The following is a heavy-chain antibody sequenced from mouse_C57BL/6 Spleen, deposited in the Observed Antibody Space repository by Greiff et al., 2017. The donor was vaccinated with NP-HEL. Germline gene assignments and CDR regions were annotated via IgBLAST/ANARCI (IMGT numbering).Heavy chain of an antibody. V-gene: IGHV5-9-1*02. D-gene: IGHD2-4*01. Sequence: EVQLVESGEGLVKPGGSLKLSCAASGFTFSSYAMSWVRQTPEKRLEWVAYISSGGDYIYYADNVKGRFTISRDNARNTLYLQMSSLKSEDTAMYYCTRYDYDTVFDYWGQGTTLTVSS. J-gene: IGHJ2*01. CDR2: ISSGGDYI. CDR1: GFTFSSYA. CDR3: TRYDYDTVFDY.